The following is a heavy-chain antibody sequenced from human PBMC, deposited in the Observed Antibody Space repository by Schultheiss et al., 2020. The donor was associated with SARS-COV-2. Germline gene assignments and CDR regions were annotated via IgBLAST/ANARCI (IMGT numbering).Heavy chain of an antibody. CDR3: ARERRGYSSYYGMDV. D-gene: IGHD5-18*01. Sequence: GGSLRLSCAASGFTFSSYAMSWVRQAPGKGLEWVSYISSSGSTIYYADSAKGRFTISRDNAKNSLYLQMNSLRAEDTAVYYCARERRGYSSYYGMDVWGQGTTVTVSS. V-gene: IGHV3-48*03. CDR1: GFTFSSYA. J-gene: IGHJ6*02. CDR2: ISSSGSTI.